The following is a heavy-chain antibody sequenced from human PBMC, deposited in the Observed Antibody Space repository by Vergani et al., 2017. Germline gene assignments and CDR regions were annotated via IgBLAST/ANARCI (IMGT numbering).Heavy chain of an antibody. CDR2: IYHSGST. CDR1: GGSISSGGYS. V-gene: IGHV4-30-2*01. Sequence: QLQLQESGSGLVKPSQTLSLTCAVSGGSISSGGYSWSWIRQPPGKGLEWIGYIYHSGSTYYNPSLRSRVTISVDRSKNQFSLKLSSVTAADTAVYFCARFVVAADYFDYWGQGTLVTVSS. CDR3: ARFVVAADYFDY. D-gene: IGHD2-15*01. J-gene: IGHJ4*02.